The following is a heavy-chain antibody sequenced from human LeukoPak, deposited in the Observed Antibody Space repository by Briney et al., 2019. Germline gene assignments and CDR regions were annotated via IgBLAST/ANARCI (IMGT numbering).Heavy chain of an antibody. D-gene: IGHD3-3*01. J-gene: IGHJ1*01. V-gene: IGHV3-7*01. Sequence: GGSLRLSCAASGFTFSNYWMSWVRQAPGKGLEWVANIKEDGSEEYYVDSVKGRFTISRDNAKNLLYLQMNSLRAEDTAVYYCARDGGQSGFWSGYQEFQHWGQGTLVTVSS. CDR2: IKEDGSEE. CDR1: GFTFSNYW. CDR3: ARDGGQSGFWSGYQEFQH.